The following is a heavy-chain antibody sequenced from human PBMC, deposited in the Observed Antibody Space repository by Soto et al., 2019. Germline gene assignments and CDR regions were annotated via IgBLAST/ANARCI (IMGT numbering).Heavy chain of an antibody. CDR1: GYTVTSYA. J-gene: IGHJ5*02. CDR2: INAGNGNA. Sequence: QVHLVQSGAEVKKPGASVNVSCKASGYTVTSYAIHWVRQAPGQGLEWMGWINAGNGNAKYPQKFQGRVTITRDTSASTAYMELSSLTSEDTAVYYCARLETGRVVTRPNWLDPWGQGTLVIVSS. D-gene: IGHD2-21*02. V-gene: IGHV1-3*01. CDR3: ARLETGRVVTRPNWLDP.